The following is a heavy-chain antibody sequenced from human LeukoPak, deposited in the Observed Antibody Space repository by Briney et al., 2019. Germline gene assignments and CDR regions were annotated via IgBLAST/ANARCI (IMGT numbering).Heavy chain of an antibody. D-gene: IGHD3-22*01. J-gene: IGHJ4*02. CDR1: GFTFDDYA. Sequence: PGRSLRLSCAASGFTFDDYAMHWVRQAPGKGLEWVSGISWNSGSIGYADSVKGRFTISRDNAKNSLYLQMNSLRAEDMALYYCAKGTYYYDSSGYWQFDYWGQGTLVTVSS. CDR2: ISWNSGSI. CDR3: AKGTYYYDSSGYWQFDY. V-gene: IGHV3-9*03.